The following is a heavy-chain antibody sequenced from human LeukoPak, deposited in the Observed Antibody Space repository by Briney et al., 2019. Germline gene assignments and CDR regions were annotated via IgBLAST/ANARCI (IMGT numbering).Heavy chain of an antibody. Sequence: SVKVSCKASGGTFSSYAISWLRQAPGQGLEWMGGIIPIFGTANYAQKFQGRVTITTDESTSTAYMELSSLRSEDTAVYYCARVFQQLVLGYYYYMDVWGKGTTVTVSS. J-gene: IGHJ6*03. D-gene: IGHD6-13*01. CDR1: GGTFSSYA. CDR3: ARVFQQLVLGYYYYMDV. V-gene: IGHV1-69*05. CDR2: IIPIFGTA.